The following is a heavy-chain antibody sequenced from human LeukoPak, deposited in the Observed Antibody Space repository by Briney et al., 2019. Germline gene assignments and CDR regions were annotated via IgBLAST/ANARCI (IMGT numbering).Heavy chain of an antibody. CDR2: IKNDAKTT. D-gene: IGHD2/OR15-2a*01. Sequence: GGSPRLSCAASGFTFSSYAMSWVRQAAGRGLEWVALIKNDAKTTTYADSVKGRFTISRDNTKNTLYLQMNSLRAEDTAVYYCARDFYFSIDYWGQGTLVTVSS. CDR1: GFTFSSYA. J-gene: IGHJ4*02. CDR3: ARDFYFSIDY. V-gene: IGHV3-74*01.